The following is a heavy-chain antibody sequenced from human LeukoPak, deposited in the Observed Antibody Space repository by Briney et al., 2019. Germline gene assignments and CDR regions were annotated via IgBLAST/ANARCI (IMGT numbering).Heavy chain of an antibody. CDR2: IYYSGST. CDR3: ARDGGHSNSWYDY. J-gene: IGHJ4*02. CDR1: GGSISGSSYY. V-gene: IGHV4-39*02. D-gene: IGHD6-13*01. Sequence: SETLSLTCTVSGGSISGSSYYWGWIRQPPGKGLEWIGSIYYSGSTYYNPSLKSRVTISVDTSKNQFSLKLNSVTATDTAVYYCARDGGHSNSWYDYWGQGTLVTVSS.